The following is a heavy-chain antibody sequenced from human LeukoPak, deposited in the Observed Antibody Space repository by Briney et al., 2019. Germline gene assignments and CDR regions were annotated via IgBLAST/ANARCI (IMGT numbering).Heavy chain of an antibody. CDR3: ARGQGGECLRS. CDR1: GGSISSSNW. V-gene: IGHV4-4*02. J-gene: IGHJ4*02. CDR2: INDSGGT. Sequence: SETLSLTCAVSGGSISSSNWWSWIRQPPGKGLEWIGEINDSGGTNYNPSLKSRVTISVDTSKNQFSLKLTSVTAADTAVYYCARGQGGECLRSWGQGTLVTVSS. D-gene: IGHD5-12*01.